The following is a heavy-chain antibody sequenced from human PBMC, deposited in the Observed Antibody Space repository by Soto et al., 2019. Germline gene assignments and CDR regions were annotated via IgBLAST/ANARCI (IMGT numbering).Heavy chain of an antibody. Sequence: SETLSLTCTVSGGSISSSSYYWGWIRQPPGKGLEWIGSIYYSGSTYYNPSLKSRVTISVDTSKNQFSLKLSSVTAADTAVYYCARRGTNRGSFGVLTRWFDPWGQGTLVTVSS. V-gene: IGHV4-39*01. CDR3: ARRGTNRGSFGVLTRWFDP. J-gene: IGHJ5*02. D-gene: IGHD3-3*02. CDR2: IYYSGST. CDR1: GGSISSSSYY.